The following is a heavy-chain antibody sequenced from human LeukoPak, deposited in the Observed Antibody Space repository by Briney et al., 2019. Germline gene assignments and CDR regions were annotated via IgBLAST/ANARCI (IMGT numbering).Heavy chain of an antibody. CDR1: GGSISSSSYY. CDR2: IYYSGST. D-gene: IGHD1-26*01. J-gene: IGHJ3*02. V-gene: IGHV4-39*07. Sequence: SETLSLTCTVSGGSISSSSYYWGWIRQPPGKGLEWIGSIYYSGSTYYNPSLKSRVTISVDTSKNQFSLKLSSVTAEDTAVYYCAKDLESREAFDIWGQGTMVTVSS. CDR3: AKDLESREAFDI.